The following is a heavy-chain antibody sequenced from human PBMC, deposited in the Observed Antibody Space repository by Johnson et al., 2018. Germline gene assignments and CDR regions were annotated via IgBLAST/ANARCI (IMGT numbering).Heavy chain of an antibody. CDR1: GFTFSTYG. J-gene: IGHJ6*02. D-gene: IGHD3-16*01. V-gene: IGHV3-33*01. Sequence: VQLVESGGGEVQPGRSLRLSCAASGFTFSTYGMHWVRQAPGKGLEWVAVIWYDGSNKYYADSVKGRFTISRDNSKNTLYLQMNSLRAEDTAVYYCARNWVTQHYYYYGMDVWGQGTTVTVSS. CDR2: IWYDGSNK. CDR3: ARNWVTQHYYYYGMDV.